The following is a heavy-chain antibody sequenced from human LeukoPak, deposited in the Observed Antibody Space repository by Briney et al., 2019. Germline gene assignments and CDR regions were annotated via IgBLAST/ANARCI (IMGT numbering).Heavy chain of an antibody. D-gene: IGHD2-2*01. CDR2: ISVNNGGT. V-gene: IGHV1-18*01. Sequence: CWEPSGSTLSRDSLEFSRDAASLNLEWMGWISVNNGGTNYAQSFQDRVTLTRDTSTNTAYLELRSLRSDDTAIIYCATATQPRGYFLHWGQGTLVTVSS. J-gene: IGHJ1*01. CDR3: ATATQPRGYFLH. CDR1: GSTLSRDS.